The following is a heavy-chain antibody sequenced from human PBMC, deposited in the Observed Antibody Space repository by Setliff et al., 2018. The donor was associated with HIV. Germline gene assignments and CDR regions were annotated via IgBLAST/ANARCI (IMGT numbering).Heavy chain of an antibody. CDR2: INVGNGKT. J-gene: IGHJ5*02. Sequence: ASVKVSCKASGYTFTDYAIHWVRQAPGQRLEWMGWINVGNGKTKYSQNFQGRVTITRDTSASTAYMELSSLRSEDTAVYYCARDRDEKWDLPNWFDPWGQGTLVTVSS. V-gene: IGHV1-3*01. CDR1: GYTFTDYA. D-gene: IGHD1-26*01. CDR3: ARDRDEKWDLPNWFDP.